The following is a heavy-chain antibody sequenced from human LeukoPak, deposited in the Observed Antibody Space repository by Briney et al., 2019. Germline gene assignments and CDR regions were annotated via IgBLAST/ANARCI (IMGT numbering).Heavy chain of an antibody. J-gene: IGHJ4*02. V-gene: IGHV3-23*01. CDR2: ISGSGGST. CDR1: GFTFSSYA. Sequence: GGSLRLSCAASGFTFSSYAMSWVRQAPGKGLEWVSVISGSGGSTSYADSVKGRFTISRDNSKNTLYLQMNSLRAEDTAVYYCAKDMTTVTTTLDYWGQGTLVTVSS. D-gene: IGHD4-17*01. CDR3: AKDMTTVTTTLDY.